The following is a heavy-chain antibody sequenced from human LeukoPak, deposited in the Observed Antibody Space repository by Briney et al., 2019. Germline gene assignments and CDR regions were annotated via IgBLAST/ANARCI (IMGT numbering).Heavy chain of an antibody. D-gene: IGHD3-22*01. J-gene: IGHJ4*02. V-gene: IGHV4-34*01. CDR2: INHSGST. CDR1: GGSFSGYY. CDR3: ARILFTYYYDSSGPDWGNFDY. Sequence: SETLSLTCAVYGGSFSGYYWSWIRQPPGKGLEWIGEINHSGSTNYNPSLKSRVTISVDTSKNQFSLKLSSVTAADTAVYYCARILFTYYYDSSGPDWGNFDYWGQGTLVTVSS.